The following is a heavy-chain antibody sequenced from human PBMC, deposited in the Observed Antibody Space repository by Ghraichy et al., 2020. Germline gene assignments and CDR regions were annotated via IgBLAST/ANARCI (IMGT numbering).Heavy chain of an antibody. J-gene: IGHJ4*02. Sequence: SETLSLTCAVYGGSFSGYYWSWIRQPPGKGLEWIGEINHSGSTNYNPSLKSRVTISVDTSKNQFSLKLSSVTAADTAVYYCARGYCSGGSCHFDYWGQGTLVTVSS. CDR3: ARGYCSGGSCHFDY. CDR1: GGSFSGYY. CDR2: INHSGST. V-gene: IGHV4-34*01. D-gene: IGHD2-15*01.